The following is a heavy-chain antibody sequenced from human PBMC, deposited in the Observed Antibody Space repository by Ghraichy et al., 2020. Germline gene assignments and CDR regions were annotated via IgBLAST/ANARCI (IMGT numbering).Heavy chain of an antibody. V-gene: IGHV3-48*02. D-gene: IGHD3-10*01. CDR3: ARGAIPLITMVRGAMGY. J-gene: IGHJ4*02. CDR2: ISSSSSTI. CDR1: GFTFSSYS. Sequence: GGSLRLSCAASGFTFSSYSMNWVRQAPGKGLEWVSYISSSSSTIYYADSVKGRFTISRDNAKNSLYLQMNSLRDEDTAVYYCARGAIPLITMVRGAMGYWGQGTLVTVSS.